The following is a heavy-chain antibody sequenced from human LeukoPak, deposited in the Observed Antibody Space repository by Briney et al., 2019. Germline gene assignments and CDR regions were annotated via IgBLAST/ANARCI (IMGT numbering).Heavy chain of an antibody. Sequence: PSETLSLTCTVSGYSISSGYYWGWIRQPPGKGLEWIGSIYHSGSTYYNPSLKSRVTISVDTSKNQFSLKLSSVTAADTAVYYCARVGRYYHDSSGYSRPRYYFDYWGQGTLVTVSS. CDR2: IYHSGST. D-gene: IGHD3-22*01. CDR1: GYSISSGYY. CDR3: ARVGRYYHDSSGYSRPRYYFDY. J-gene: IGHJ4*02. V-gene: IGHV4-38-2*02.